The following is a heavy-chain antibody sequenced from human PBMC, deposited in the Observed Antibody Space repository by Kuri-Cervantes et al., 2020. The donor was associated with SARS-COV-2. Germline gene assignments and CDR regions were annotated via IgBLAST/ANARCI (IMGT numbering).Heavy chain of an antibody. D-gene: IGHD3-22*01. Sequence: ASVKVSCKASGYTFTGYYMHWVRQAPGQGLEWMGWINPNSGGTNYAQKFQGRVTMTRDTSISTAYMELSSLRSEDTAVYYCARDDVPREVLATAMMGFYGMDVWGQGTTVTVSS. CDR1: GYTFTGYY. CDR2: INPNSGGT. J-gene: IGHJ6*02. V-gene: IGHV1-2*02. CDR3: ARDDVPREVLATAMMGFYGMDV.